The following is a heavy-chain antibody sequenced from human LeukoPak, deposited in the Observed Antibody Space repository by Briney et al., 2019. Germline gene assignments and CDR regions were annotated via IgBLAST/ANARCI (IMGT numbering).Heavy chain of an antibody. Sequence: ASVKVSCKTSGFIFTDYYIHWVRRAPGQGLEWMGWINPKTGDTNSAQKFQRWVTMTRDTAISTAYMELNRLAPDDTAVYYCARVVYSHGYCDRVTCPNWFDPWGQGALVTVSS. V-gene: IGHV1-2*04. CDR2: INPKTGDT. D-gene: IGHD2-2*03. J-gene: IGHJ5*02. CDR1: GFIFTDYY. CDR3: ARVVYSHGYCDRVTCPNWFDP.